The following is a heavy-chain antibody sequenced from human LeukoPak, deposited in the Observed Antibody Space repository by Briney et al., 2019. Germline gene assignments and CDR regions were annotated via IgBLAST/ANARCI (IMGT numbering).Heavy chain of an antibody. Sequence: GGALPLSCAASVFTFRSYSLNWVRQAPAKGVAWVSYISSSSSTINYAASVKGRFTISRDNAKNSLYLQMSSLRDEDTAVYYCARGTFYTAHFDYWGQGTLVTVSS. V-gene: IGHV3-48*02. CDR2: ISSSSSTI. D-gene: IGHD2/OR15-2a*01. CDR3: ARGTFYTAHFDY. CDR1: VFTFRSYS. J-gene: IGHJ4*02.